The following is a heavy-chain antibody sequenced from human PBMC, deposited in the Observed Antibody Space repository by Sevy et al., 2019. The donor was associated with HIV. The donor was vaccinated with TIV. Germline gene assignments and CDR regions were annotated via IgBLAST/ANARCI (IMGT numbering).Heavy chain of an antibody. CDR3: ARDKPQGVVVIPGAMWGGIDY. CDR2: ISPYTGDT. V-gene: IGHV1-18*01. CDR1: GYTFRSYG. D-gene: IGHD2-2*01. J-gene: IGHJ4*02. Sequence: ASVKVSCRASGYTFRSYGMSWVRQAPGQGLEWMGWISPYTGDTDFARNVQARVSMTSDTSTSTAYMELRSLRSDDTAVYYCARDKPQGVVVIPGAMWGGIDYWGQGTPVTVSS.